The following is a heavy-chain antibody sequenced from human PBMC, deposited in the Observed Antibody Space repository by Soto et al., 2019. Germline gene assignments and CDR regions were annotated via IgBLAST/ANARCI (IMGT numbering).Heavy chain of an antibody. CDR1: GYTFTSYA. J-gene: IGHJ4*02. CDR3: ARSIRLARYY. CDR2: INAGNGNT. V-gene: IGHV1-3*01. Sequence: QVQLVQSGAEVKKPGASVKVSCKASGYTFTSYAMHWLRQAPGQRLEWMGWINAGNGNTKYSQKIQGRVTITRDTAASTAYRELSSLRSDYTSVYYCARSIRLARYYWGQGTLVTVSS.